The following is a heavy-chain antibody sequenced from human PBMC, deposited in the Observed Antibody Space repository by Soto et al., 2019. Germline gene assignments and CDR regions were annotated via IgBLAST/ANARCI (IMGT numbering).Heavy chain of an antibody. D-gene: IGHD4-17*01. Sequence: EVQLVESGGGLVKPGGSLTLSCAASGITFSKAWMNWVRQSPGKGLEWVGRIKSRSDGGTTAYAAPVKSRFSISRDDSKDTLWLQMNSLNTEDTAVYYCTTNFYSDHGMDVWGQGTTVTVSS. CDR2: IKSRSDGGTT. CDR1: GITFSKAW. V-gene: IGHV3-15*01. CDR3: TTNFYSDHGMDV. J-gene: IGHJ6*02.